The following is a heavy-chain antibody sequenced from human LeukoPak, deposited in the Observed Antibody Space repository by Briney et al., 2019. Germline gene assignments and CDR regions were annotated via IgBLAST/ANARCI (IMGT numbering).Heavy chain of an antibody. D-gene: IGHD3-3*02. V-gene: IGHV3-23*01. Sequence: GGSLRLSCAASGFTFSSYAMRWVRQAPGKGLEWVSAVSGNGRNTYYTDSVKGRFTISRDNSKNTLYLQMNSLGADDTAVYFCANSIFGVGPMEVWGQGTTVTVSS. CDR1: GFTFSSYA. CDR3: ANSIFGVGPMEV. J-gene: IGHJ6*02. CDR2: VSGNGRNT.